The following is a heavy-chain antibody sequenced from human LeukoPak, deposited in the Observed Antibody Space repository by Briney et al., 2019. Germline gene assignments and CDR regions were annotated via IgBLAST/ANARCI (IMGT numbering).Heavy chain of an antibody. D-gene: IGHD2-2*01. CDR3: TKDRYCSSSRCPLDY. Sequence: SLRLSCATSGFTFDEYAMHWVRQAPGKGLEWVSSISWNSGIVGYAYSVKGRFTISRDNAKNFLYLQMNSLRAEDTALYYCTKDRYCSSSRCPLDYWGQGTLVTVSS. CDR1: GFTFDEYA. CDR2: ISWNSGIV. J-gene: IGHJ4*02. V-gene: IGHV3-9*01.